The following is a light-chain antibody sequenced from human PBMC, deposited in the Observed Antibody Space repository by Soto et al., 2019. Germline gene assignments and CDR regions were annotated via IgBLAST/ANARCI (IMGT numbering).Light chain of an antibody. V-gene: IGKV4-1*01. Sequence: DIVMTQSPDSLAVSLGERATINCKSSQSVLYSSNNKNHLAWYQQKQGQPPKLLIYWASTPESGVPDRFSGSGYGTDFTLTISSLQAEDVAVYYCQQYYSTPFTFGPGTKVDIK. J-gene: IGKJ3*01. CDR3: QQYYSTPFT. CDR2: WAS. CDR1: QSVLYSSNNKNH.